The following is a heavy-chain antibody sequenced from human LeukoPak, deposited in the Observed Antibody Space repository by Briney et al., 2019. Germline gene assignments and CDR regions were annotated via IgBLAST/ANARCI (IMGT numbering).Heavy chain of an antibody. V-gene: IGHV3-21*01. J-gene: IGHJ4*02. CDR2: ISSSSSYI. Sequence: GGSLRLSCAASGFTFSSYSMNWVRQAPGRGLEWVSSISSSSSYIYYADSVKGRFTISRDNAKNSQYLQMNSLRAEDTAVYYCASESRGGGNSDYWGQGTLVTVSS. CDR3: ASESRGGGNSDY. CDR1: GFTFSSYS. D-gene: IGHD2-15*01.